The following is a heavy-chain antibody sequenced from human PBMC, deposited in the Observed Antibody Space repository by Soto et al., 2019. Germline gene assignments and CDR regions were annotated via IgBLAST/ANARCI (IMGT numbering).Heavy chain of an antibody. V-gene: IGHV3-21*01. CDR2: ISSSSSYI. CDR1: GFTFSSYS. J-gene: IGHJ4*02. CDR3: AGVSATITGDIDY. Sequence: GGSLRLSCAASGFTFSSYSMNWVRQAPGKGLEWVSSISSSSSYIYYADSVKGRFTISRDNAKNSLYLQMNSLRAEDTAVYYCAGVSATITGDIDYWGQGTLVTVSS. D-gene: IGHD7-27*01.